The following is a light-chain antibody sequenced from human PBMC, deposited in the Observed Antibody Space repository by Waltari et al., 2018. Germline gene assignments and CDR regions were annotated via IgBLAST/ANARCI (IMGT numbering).Light chain of an antibody. Sequence: EIVFTQSPATLSLSPGERATLSCRASHNHYSYLSWYQQKPGQATMLLIYAASNRATGTPARFSGSGSGTDFTLTISSLEPEDFAVYYCQQSSNWPPITFGPGTRLAIK. CDR3: QQSSNWPPIT. J-gene: IGKJ5*01. V-gene: IGKV3-11*01. CDR2: AAS. CDR1: HNHYSY.